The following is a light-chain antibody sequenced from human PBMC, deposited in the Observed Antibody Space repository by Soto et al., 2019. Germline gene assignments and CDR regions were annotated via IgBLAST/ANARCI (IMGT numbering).Light chain of an antibody. CDR3: QQYNSYSWT. J-gene: IGKJ1*01. CDR1: QSFSSTY. Sequence: EIVLTQSPGTLSLSPGERATLSCRASQSFSSTYLAWYQQKPGQAPRLLIYGASSRATGIPDRFSGGGSGTDFSLTISRLDPEDFATYYCQQYNSYSWTFGQGTKVDIK. CDR2: GAS. V-gene: IGKV3-20*01.